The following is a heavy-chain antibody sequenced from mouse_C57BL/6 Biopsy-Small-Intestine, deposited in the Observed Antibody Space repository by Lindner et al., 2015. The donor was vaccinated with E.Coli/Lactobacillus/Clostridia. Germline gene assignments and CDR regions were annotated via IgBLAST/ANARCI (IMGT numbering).Heavy chain of an antibody. Sequence: VQLQESGPELVKPGASVKISCKASGYSFTDYNMNWMKQSNGKSLEWIGLINPNYGTTSYNQKFKGKATLTVDQSSSTAYMQLNSLTSEDSAVYYCARGGLGNYGCFDYWGQGTTLTVSS. CDR2: INPNYGTT. D-gene: IGHD2-1*01. V-gene: IGHV1-39*01. CDR1: GYSFTDYN. J-gene: IGHJ2*01. CDR3: ARGGLGNYGCFDY.